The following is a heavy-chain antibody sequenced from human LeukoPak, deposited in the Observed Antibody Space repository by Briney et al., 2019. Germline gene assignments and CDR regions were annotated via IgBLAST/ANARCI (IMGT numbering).Heavy chain of an antibody. CDR1: GFTLSSHS. CDR2: ISSSSSNI. J-gene: IGHJ4*02. V-gene: IGHV3-48*01. CDR3: ARSDWAY. D-gene: IGHD2-21*01. Sequence: GGSLRLSCAASGFTLSSHSMNWVRQAPGKGLEWVSYISSSSSNINYADSVKGRFTISRDNAKNSLYLQMNSLRAEDTAAYYCARSDWAYWGQGTLVTVSS.